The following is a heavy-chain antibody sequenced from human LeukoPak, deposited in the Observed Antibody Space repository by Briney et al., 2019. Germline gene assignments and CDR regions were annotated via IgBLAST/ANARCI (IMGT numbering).Heavy chain of an antibody. Sequence: LGGSLRLSCAASGFSFSYHAMNWVRQAPGKGLEWVSGISGSGGDTYYADSVKGRFTISRDNSKNKVYLQMNSLRGEDTAVYFCAKGIDILTAYLDYWGQGTLVTVSS. CDR3: AKGIDILTAYLDY. V-gene: IGHV3-23*01. CDR2: ISGSGGDT. D-gene: IGHD3-9*01. J-gene: IGHJ4*02. CDR1: GFSFSYHA.